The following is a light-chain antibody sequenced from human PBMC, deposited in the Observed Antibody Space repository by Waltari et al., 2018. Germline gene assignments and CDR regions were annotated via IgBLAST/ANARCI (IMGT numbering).Light chain of an antibody. Sequence: EIVLTQSPATLSLSPGERATLSCRASQSVRRYLAWYQQKPGQAPRLLIFDASNRATGIPARFSGSGSGTDVTLTISSLEPEDFAVYYCQQRSNWPPITFGQGTRLEIK. CDR2: DAS. CDR3: QQRSNWPPIT. J-gene: IGKJ5*01. CDR1: QSVRRY. V-gene: IGKV3-11*01.